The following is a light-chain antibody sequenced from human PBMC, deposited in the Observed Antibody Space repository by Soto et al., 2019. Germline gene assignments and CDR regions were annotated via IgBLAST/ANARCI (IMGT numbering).Light chain of an antibody. CDR1: QTISTW. V-gene: IGKV1-5*01. CDR3: QQYNTYSWT. CDR2: DAS. J-gene: IGKJ1*01. Sequence: DIQMTQSPSILSASVGDRVAITCRASQTISTWLAWYQLKPGKAPKVLIFDASSLESGVPSRFGGSGSGTEFTLTIISLQPDDFATYNCQQYNTYSWTFGQGTKVDIK.